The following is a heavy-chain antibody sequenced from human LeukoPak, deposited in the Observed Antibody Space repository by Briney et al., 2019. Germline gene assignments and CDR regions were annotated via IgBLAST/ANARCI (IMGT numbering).Heavy chain of an antibody. CDR3: ARVPVPQYEDSGCDWDQDYYYGMDV. J-gene: IGHJ6*02. CDR2: IKQDGSEK. D-gene: IGHD5-12*01. Sequence: GGSLRLSCSASGFTFSSYWMSWVRQAPGKGLEWVANIKQDGSEKYYVDSVKGRFTISRDNAKNSLYLQMNSLRAEDTAVYYCARVPVPQYEDSGCDWDQDYYYGMDVWGQGTTVTVSS. V-gene: IGHV3-7*01. CDR1: GFTFSSYW.